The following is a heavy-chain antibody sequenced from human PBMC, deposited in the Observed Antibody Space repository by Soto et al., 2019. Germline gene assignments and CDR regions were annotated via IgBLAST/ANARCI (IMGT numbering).Heavy chain of an antibody. CDR3: VREWLLLNDLPDQYYGLDV. Sequence: QVQLVQSGAEVKKPGASVKVSCRASGYTFTNYYMHWVRQAPGQGLEWMGIIHPIVGSTSYAKKFTGRVTLTRDTSTSTVYMELNSLRSDDTAVYDCVREWLLLNDLPDQYYGLDVWGQGTTVIVSS. CDR2: IHPIVGST. D-gene: IGHD5-12*01. J-gene: IGHJ6*02. V-gene: IGHV1-46*01. CDR1: GYTFTNYY.